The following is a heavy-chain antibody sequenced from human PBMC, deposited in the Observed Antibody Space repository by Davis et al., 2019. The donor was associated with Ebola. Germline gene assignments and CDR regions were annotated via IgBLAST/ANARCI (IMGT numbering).Heavy chain of an antibody. J-gene: IGHJ5*02. CDR2: IIPIFGTT. CDR3: VRDYNGSWFGWFDP. V-gene: IGHV1-69*13. Sequence: LVKVSCKASGGTFSTYAISWVRQAPGQGLEWMGGIIPIFGTTNYAQKFQGRVAITADESTSTAYMELNSLRSEDSAVYYCVRDYNGSWFGWFDPWGQGTLVTVSS. D-gene: IGHD6-13*01. CDR1: GGTFSTYA.